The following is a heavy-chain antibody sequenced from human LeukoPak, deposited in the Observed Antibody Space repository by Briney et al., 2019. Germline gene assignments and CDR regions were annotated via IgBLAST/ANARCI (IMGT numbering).Heavy chain of an antibody. CDR3: ARVGESGSFYYFEY. CDR2: INPNSGGT. Sequence: GASVKVSCEASGYTFTGYYMHWVRQAPGQGLEWMGWINPNSGGTNYAQKFQGRFTMTRDTSISTAYMELSRLRSDDTAVYSCARVGESGSFYYFEYWGQGTLVTVSS. CDR1: GYTFTGYY. D-gene: IGHD1-26*01. V-gene: IGHV1-2*02. J-gene: IGHJ4*02.